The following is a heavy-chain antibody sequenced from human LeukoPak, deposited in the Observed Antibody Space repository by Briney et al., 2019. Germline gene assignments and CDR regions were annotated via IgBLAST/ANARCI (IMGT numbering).Heavy chain of an antibody. Sequence: SETLSLTCTVSGGSISSYYWSWIRQPPGKGLEWIGYIYYSGSTNYNPSLKSRVTISVDTSKNQFSLKLSSVTAADTAVHYCARVGGYNSPFVYWGQGTLVTVSS. J-gene: IGHJ4*02. CDR1: GGSISSYY. D-gene: IGHD5-24*01. CDR3: ARVGGYNSPFVY. V-gene: IGHV4-59*01. CDR2: IYYSGST.